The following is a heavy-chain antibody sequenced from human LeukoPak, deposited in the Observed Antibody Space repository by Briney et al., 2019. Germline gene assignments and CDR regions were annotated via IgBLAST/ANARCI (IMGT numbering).Heavy chain of an antibody. CDR1: GGSISSYY. J-gene: IGHJ5*02. D-gene: IGHD4-17*01. CDR2: IYYSGST. Sequence: VKPSETLSLTCTVSGGSISSYYWSWIRQPPGKGLEWIGYIYYSGSTNYNPSLKSRVTISVDTSKNQFSLKLSSVTAADTAVYYCARGRPNDCGDYERINWFDPWGQGTLVTVSS. CDR3: ARGRPNDCGDYERINWFDP. V-gene: IGHV4-59*01.